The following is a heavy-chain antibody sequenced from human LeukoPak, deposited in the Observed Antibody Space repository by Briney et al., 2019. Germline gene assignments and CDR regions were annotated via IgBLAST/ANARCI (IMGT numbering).Heavy chain of an antibody. CDR1: GYTLTSFG. CDR2: ISPYNDNT. J-gene: IGHJ4*02. V-gene: IGHV1-18*01. Sequence: ASVKVSCKASGYTLTSFGISWVRQVPGQGFEWMGWISPYNDNTNYAQKFQGRVTMTTDTSTSTVYMELSSLRSEDTAVYYCERSRLRFLEWLSRIPNSFDYWGQGTLVTVSS. CDR3: ERSRLRFLEWLSRIPNSFDY. D-gene: IGHD3-3*01.